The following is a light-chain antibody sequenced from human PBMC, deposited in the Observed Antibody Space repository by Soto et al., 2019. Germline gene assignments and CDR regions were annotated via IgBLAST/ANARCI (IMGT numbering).Light chain of an antibody. CDR2: SAS. V-gene: IGKV3-15*01. Sequence: EIVLTQSPATLSLSPGERATLSCRASQSISGTLAWYQQKPGQAPRLLIYSASRRATGFPARFSGSGSGTDFTLTISSLQSEDFAVYYCQQYDNWPWTFGQGTKVDIK. CDR3: QQYDNWPWT. J-gene: IGKJ1*01. CDR1: QSISGT.